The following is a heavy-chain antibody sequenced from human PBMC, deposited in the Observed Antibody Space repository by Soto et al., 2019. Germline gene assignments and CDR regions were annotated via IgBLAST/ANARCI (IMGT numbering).Heavy chain of an antibody. V-gene: IGHV1-69*13. D-gene: IGHD4-17*01. Sequence: ASVKVSCKASGCTFSSYAISWVRQAPGQGLEWMGGIIPIFGTANYAQKFQGRVTITADESTSTAYMELSSLRSEDTAVYYCGRPPDYHYWYFDLWGRGTLVTVSS. J-gene: IGHJ2*01. CDR3: GRPPDYHYWYFDL. CDR2: IIPIFGTA. CDR1: GCTFSSYA.